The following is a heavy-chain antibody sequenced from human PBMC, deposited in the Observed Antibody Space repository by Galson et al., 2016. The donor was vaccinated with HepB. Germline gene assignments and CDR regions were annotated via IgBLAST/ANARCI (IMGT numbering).Heavy chain of an antibody. CDR3: VKDFGYSYGEPFFDY. Sequence: SLRLSCAVSGFTFSNYAMHWVRQAPGKGLQSVSAISNNGGSTHYADSVKGRFTISRDNSKNTLYLHMRSLRAEDAAVYYCVKDFGYSYGEPFFDYWGQGTLVTVSS. CDR2: ISNNGGST. J-gene: IGHJ4*02. D-gene: IGHD5-18*01. V-gene: IGHV3-64D*06. CDR1: GFTFSNYA.